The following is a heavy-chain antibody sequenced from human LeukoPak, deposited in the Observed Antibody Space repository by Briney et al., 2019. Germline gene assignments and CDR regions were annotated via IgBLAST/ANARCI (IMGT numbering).Heavy chain of an antibody. CDR1: GFTVGSNY. Sequence: GGSLRLSCAASGFTVGSNYMSWVRQAPGRGLEWVSVIYSGGSTYYADSVKGRFTISRDNSKNTLYLQMNSLRAEDTAVYYCARDGPLDYCTNGVCHPTDFSWGQGTLVTVSS. D-gene: IGHD2-8*01. CDR2: IYSGGST. V-gene: IGHV3-53*01. CDR3: ARDGPLDYCTNGVCHPTDFS. J-gene: IGHJ5*02.